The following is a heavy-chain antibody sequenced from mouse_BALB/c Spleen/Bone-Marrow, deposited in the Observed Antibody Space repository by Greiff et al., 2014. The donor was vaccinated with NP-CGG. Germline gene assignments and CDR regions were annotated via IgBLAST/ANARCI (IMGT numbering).Heavy chain of an antibody. CDR3: ARGNYYDYDYFDY. CDR1: GYTFTSYV. CDR2: INPYNDGT. V-gene: IGHV1-14*01. D-gene: IGHD2-4*01. Sequence: VQLKESGPELVKPGASVKMSCKASGYTFTSYVMHWVKQKPGQGLEWIGYINPYNDGTTYNEKFKGKATLTSDKSSSTAYTELSSLTSEDSAVYYCARGNYYDYDYFDYWGQGATLTVSS. J-gene: IGHJ2*01.